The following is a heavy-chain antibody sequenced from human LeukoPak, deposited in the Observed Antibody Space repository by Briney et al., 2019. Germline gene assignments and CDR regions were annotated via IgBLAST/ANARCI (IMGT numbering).Heavy chain of an antibody. D-gene: IGHD3-10*01. Sequence: GGSLRLSCAASGFTFSDYYMSWIRQAPGKGLEWVSYISSSGSTIYYADSVKGRFTISRDNAKNSLYLQTNSLRAGDTAVYYCARESLWFGELGVDYWGQGTLVTVSS. CDR3: ARESLWFGELGVDY. CDR1: GFTFSDYY. V-gene: IGHV3-11*01. J-gene: IGHJ4*02. CDR2: ISSSGSTI.